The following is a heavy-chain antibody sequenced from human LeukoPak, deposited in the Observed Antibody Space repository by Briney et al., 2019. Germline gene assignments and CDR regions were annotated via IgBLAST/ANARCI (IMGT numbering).Heavy chain of an antibody. CDR3: AKGVDLNAFDI. CDR1: GFTFSSYA. J-gene: IGHJ3*02. Sequence: GGSLRLSCAASGFTFSSYAMHWVRQAPGKGLEWVAVISYDGSNKYYADSVKGRFTISRDNSKNTLYLQMNSLRAEDTAVYYCAKGVDLNAFDIWGQGTMVTVSS. CDR2: ISYDGSNK. D-gene: IGHD3/OR15-3a*01. V-gene: IGHV3-30-3*01.